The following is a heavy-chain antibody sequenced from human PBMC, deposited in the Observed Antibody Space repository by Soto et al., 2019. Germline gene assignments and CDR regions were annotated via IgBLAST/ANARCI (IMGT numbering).Heavy chain of an antibody. D-gene: IGHD3-16*02. Sequence: QITLKESGPTLVKPTQTLTLTCTFSGFSLTSHGVGVGWIRQPPGRALEWLAVIYWDGDKRYSPSLNYRLTIDKDTSRTQVVLTMTNMDPVDTATDYCAHHTLTYAGVVGLDAFDFWGQGTMVTVSS. CDR3: AHHTLTYAGVVGLDAFDF. CDR2: IYWDGDK. CDR1: GFSLTSHGVG. V-gene: IGHV2-5*02. J-gene: IGHJ3*01.